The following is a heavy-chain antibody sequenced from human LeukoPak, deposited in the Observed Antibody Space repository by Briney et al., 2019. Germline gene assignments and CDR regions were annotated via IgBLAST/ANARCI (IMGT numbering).Heavy chain of an antibody. J-gene: IGHJ3*02. V-gene: IGHV3-30-3*01. CDR1: GFTFSSYA. Sequence: PGGSLRLSCAASGFTFSSYAMHRVRQAPGKGLEWVAVISYDGSNKYYADSVKGRFTISRDNSKNTLYLQMNSLRAEDTAVYYCARDEGSLAFDIWGQGTMVTVSS. CDR3: ARDEGSLAFDI. CDR2: ISYDGSNK.